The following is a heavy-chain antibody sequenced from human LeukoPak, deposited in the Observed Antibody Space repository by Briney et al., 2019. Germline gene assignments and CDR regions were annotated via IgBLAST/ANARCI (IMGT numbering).Heavy chain of an antibody. Sequence: SETQSLTCTVSGGSISSYYWSWIRQPPGKGLEWIGYIYYSGSTNYNPSLKSRVTISVDTSKNQFSLKLSSVTAADTAVYYCARADRTGTSRFDPWGQGTLVTVSS. V-gene: IGHV4-59*01. CDR3: ARADRTGTSRFDP. CDR2: IYYSGST. D-gene: IGHD1-7*01. CDR1: GGSISSYY. J-gene: IGHJ5*02.